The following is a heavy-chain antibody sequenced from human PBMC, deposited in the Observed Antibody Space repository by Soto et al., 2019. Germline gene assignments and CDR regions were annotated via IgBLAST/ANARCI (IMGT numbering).Heavy chain of an antibody. J-gene: IGHJ6*02. Sequence: PGGSLRLSCAASGFTFSSYSMNWVRQAPGKGLEWVSSISSSSSYIYYADSVKGRFTISRDNAKNSLYLQMNSLRAEDTAVYYCAWDLYSSSWYVNYFYGMDVWGQEATVTVFS. CDR2: ISSSSSYI. CDR1: GFTFSSYS. V-gene: IGHV3-21*01. CDR3: AWDLYSSSWYVNYFYGMDV. D-gene: IGHD6-13*01.